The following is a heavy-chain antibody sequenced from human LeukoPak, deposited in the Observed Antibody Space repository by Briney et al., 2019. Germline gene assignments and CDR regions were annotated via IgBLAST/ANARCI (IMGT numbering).Heavy chain of an antibody. CDR3: AREITRELVVVITRSEYYMDV. D-gene: IGHD3-22*01. CDR1: GFTFSSYE. CDR2: ISSSGSTI. Sequence: GGSLRLSCAASGFTFSSYEMNWVRQAPGKGLEWVSYISSSGSTIYYADSVKGRFTISRDNAKNSLYLQMNSLRAEDTAVYYCAREITRELVVVITRSEYYMDVWGKGTTVTISS. J-gene: IGHJ6*03. V-gene: IGHV3-48*03.